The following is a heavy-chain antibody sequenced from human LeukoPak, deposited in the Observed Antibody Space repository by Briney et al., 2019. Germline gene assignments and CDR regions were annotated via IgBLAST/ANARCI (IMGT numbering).Heavy chain of an antibody. V-gene: IGHV4-38-2*02. CDR1: GYSISSGNY. CDR2: IFHSGRT. D-gene: IGHD3-22*01. J-gene: IGHJ3*01. Sequence: PSETLSLTCTVSGYSISSGNYWGWLGQPPGKELVWRGSIFHSGRTYYNPSLKRGVTTSVDTTTDQCSLMLSSVPDATTVVYYWGSNTYYYDSSGYSVWGQGTMVTVS. CDR3: GSNTYYYDSSGYSV.